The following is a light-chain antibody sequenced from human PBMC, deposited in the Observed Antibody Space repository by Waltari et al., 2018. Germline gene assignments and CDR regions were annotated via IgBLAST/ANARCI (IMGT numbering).Light chain of an antibody. J-gene: IGLJ3*02. V-gene: IGLV8-61*01. CDR3: SMYMGSGVWV. CDR2: KGI. CDR1: SGSGSSTSY. Sequence: QTVVTQEPSLSVSPGGTVTLTCALRSGSGSSTSYPTWYQQTPGQPPRTLVYKGISRSSGVPDRFSGSILGNTAALTITGAQADDESDYYCSMYMGSGVWVFGGGTKLTVL.